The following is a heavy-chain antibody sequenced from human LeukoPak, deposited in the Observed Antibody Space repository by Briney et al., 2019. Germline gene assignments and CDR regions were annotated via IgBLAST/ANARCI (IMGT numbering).Heavy chain of an antibody. CDR3: ARAHMITSYYYYYYMDV. Sequence: RSSETLSLTCTVSGGSISSYYWSWIRQPPGKGLEWIGYIYYSGSTNYNPSLKSRVTISVDTSKNQFSLKLSSVTAADTAVYYCARAHMITSYYYYYYMDVWGKGTTVTVSS. CDR2: IYYSGST. J-gene: IGHJ6*03. D-gene: IGHD3-16*01. CDR1: GGSISSYY. V-gene: IGHV4-59*01.